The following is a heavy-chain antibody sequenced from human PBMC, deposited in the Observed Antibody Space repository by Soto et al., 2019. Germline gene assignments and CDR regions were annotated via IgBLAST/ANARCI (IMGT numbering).Heavy chain of an antibody. J-gene: IGHJ4*02. CDR2: IYYSGST. CDR1: GGSISSYY. D-gene: IGHD2-15*01. V-gene: IGHV4-59*08. CDR3: ARRDGGTLDY. Sequence: QVQLQESGPGLVKPSETLSLTCTVSGGSISSYYWSWIRQPPGKGLEWIGYIYYSGSTNYNPSLNRRATISVDTSKNQVSLKLSSVTAADTAVYYCARRDGGTLDYWGQGTLVTVSS.